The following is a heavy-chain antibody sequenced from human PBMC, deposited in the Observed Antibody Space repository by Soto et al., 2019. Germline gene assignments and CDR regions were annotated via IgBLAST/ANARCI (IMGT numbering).Heavy chain of an antibody. Sequence: SETLSLTCTVSGGSISSGGYFWSWVRQHPGKGLEWIGNIYYSGRTYYNPSLKSRVTISVDTSKKQFSLKLSSVTAADTAVYYCARLAKEENPKVGSWYYFDYWGQGTRVT. V-gene: IGHV4-31*03. CDR2: IYYSGRT. D-gene: IGHD6-13*01. CDR1: GGSISSGGYF. J-gene: IGHJ4*02. CDR3: ARLAKEENPKVGSWYYFDY.